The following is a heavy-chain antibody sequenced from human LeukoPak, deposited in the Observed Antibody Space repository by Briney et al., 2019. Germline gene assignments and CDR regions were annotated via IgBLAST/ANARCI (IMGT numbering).Heavy chain of an antibody. CDR2: VNAVGST. D-gene: IGHD2-2*01. CDR1: GGSLSGYY. V-gene: IGHV4-4*08. Sequence: SETLSLTCAVSGGSLSGYYWNWIRQPPGKGLEWIGYVNAVGSTKYNPSLSSRLTISVDKSKNQFSLKLNAVTAADSAVYFCARRVPAASGGGFDYWGQGTLVAVSS. J-gene: IGHJ4*02. CDR3: ARRVPAASGGGFDY.